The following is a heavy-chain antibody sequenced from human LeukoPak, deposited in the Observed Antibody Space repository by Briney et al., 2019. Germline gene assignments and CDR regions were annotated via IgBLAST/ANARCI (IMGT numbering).Heavy chain of an antibody. Sequence: GGSLRLSCAASGFTFSSYSMNWVRQAPGKGLEWVSAISGSGGSTYYADSVKGRFTISRDNSKNTLYLQMNSLRAEDTAVYYCAKDRSQWELPYFDYWGQGTLVTVSS. V-gene: IGHV3-23*01. J-gene: IGHJ4*02. D-gene: IGHD1-26*01. CDR1: GFTFSSYS. CDR3: AKDRSQWELPYFDY. CDR2: ISGSGGST.